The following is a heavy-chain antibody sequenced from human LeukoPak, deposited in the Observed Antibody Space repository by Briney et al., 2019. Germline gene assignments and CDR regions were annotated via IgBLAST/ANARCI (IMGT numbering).Heavy chain of an antibody. V-gene: IGHV3-23*01. D-gene: IGHD2-2*01. CDR2: IRTSGQST. CDR3: AKDHPPYCSGTSCYPFDY. CDR1: GFIFSNFA. J-gene: IGHJ4*02. Sequence: GGSLRLSCAASGFIFSNFAMSWVRQAPGKGLKWVSGIRTSGQSTYYADSVKGRFTISRDDSKNTLYLQMNSLRAEDTAVYYCAKDHPPYCSGTSCYPFDYWGQGTLVTVSS.